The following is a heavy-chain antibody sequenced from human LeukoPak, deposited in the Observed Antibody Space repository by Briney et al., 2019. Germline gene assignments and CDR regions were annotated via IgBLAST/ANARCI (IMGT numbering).Heavy chain of an antibody. CDR1: GGSISSYY. CDR3: ATSGYSSSFWFDP. Sequence: SETLSLTCTVSGGSISSYYWSWIRQPPGKGLEWIGYIYYSGSTNYNPSLKSRATISVDTSKNQSSLKLSSVTAADTAVYYCATSGYSSSFWFDPWGQGTLVTVSS. V-gene: IGHV4-59*08. J-gene: IGHJ5*01. D-gene: IGHD6-13*01. CDR2: IYYSGST.